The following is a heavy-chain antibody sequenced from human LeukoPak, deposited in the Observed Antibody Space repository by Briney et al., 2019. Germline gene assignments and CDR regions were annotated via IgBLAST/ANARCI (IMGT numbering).Heavy chain of an antibody. CDR2: INQDGSEK. CDR3: ADPPSDF. J-gene: IGHJ4*02. CDR1: GFNFNSKW. Sequence: GGSLRLSCATSGFNFNSKWMTWVRQASGKGLEWVANINQDGSEKYHGDSVKGRFTISRDNAKSSLFLEMSSLRAEDTAAYYCADPPSDFWGQGTLVAVSS. V-gene: IGHV3-7*01.